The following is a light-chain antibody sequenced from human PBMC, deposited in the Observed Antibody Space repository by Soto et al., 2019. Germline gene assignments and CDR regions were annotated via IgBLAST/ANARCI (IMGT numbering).Light chain of an antibody. J-gene: IGLJ2*01. V-gene: IGLV1-47*01. Sequence: QAVVTQPPSASGTPGQRVTISCSGSSSNIGSNYVYWYQQLPVTAPKLLIYRHNQRPSGVPDRFYGSKSGTSASLAISGLRSEDEADYYCAAWDDSLSGVVFGGGTKLTVL. CDR3: AAWDDSLSGVV. CDR1: SSNIGSNY. CDR2: RHN.